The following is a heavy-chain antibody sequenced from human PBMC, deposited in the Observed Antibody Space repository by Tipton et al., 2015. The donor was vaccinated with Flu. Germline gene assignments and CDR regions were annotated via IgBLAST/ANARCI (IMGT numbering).Heavy chain of an antibody. Sequence: TLSLTCTVSGGSISSSSYYWGWIRQPPGKGLEWIGSIYYSGSTYYNPSLKSRVTISVDTSKNQFSLKLSSVTAADTAVYYCARDRDDIVTGYYDLPSHYFDYWGQGTLVTVSS. CDR1: GGSISSSSYY. J-gene: IGHJ4*02. CDR2: IYYSGST. D-gene: IGHD3-9*01. V-gene: IGHV4-39*07. CDR3: ARDRDDIVTGYYDLPSHYFDY.